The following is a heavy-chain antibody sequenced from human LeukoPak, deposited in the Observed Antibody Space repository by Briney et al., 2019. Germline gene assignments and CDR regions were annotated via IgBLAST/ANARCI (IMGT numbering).Heavy chain of an antibody. J-gene: IGHJ5*01. CDR1: GLTFNNYV. V-gene: IGHV3-23*01. D-gene: IGHD6-13*01. Sequence: GGSLRLSCEASGLTFNNYVMTWVRQAPGKGLEWVSVVSGSGTYTYHADSLKGRFTISRDNSKNTLYLEMKSLRADDTAVYYCAKQVGSSWLFDSWGQGTLVTVSS. CDR3: AKQVGSSWLFDS. CDR2: VSGSGTYT.